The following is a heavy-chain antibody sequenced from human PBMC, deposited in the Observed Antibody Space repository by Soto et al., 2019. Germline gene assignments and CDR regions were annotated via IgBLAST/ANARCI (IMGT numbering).Heavy chain of an antibody. D-gene: IGHD4-17*01. V-gene: IGHV3-33*01. CDR3: ARLSTTKAFDI. CDR2: IWYDGSNK. J-gene: IGHJ3*02. Sequence: VAVIWYDGSNKYYADSVKGRFTISRDNSKNTLHLQMNSLRAEDTAVYYCARLSTTKAFDIWGQGTMVTVSS.